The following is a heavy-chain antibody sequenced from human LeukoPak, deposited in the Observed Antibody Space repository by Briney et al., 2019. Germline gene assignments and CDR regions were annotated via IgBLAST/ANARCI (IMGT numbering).Heavy chain of an antibody. CDR3: AREGGYLQLRYFDY. D-gene: IGHD5-24*01. CDR1: GGSFSGYS. V-gene: IGHV4-34*01. J-gene: IGHJ4*02. Sequence: SETLPLTCAVSGGSFSGYSWSWIRQPPGKGLEWIGEINHSGSTNYNPSLKSRVTISVDTSKNQFSLRLISVTAADTAVYYCAREGGYLQLRYFDYWGQGTLVTVSS. CDR2: INHSGST.